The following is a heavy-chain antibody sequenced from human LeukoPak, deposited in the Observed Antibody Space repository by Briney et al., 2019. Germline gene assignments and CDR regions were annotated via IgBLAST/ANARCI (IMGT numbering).Heavy chain of an antibody. V-gene: IGHV3-43*02. Sequence: GGSLRLSCAASGFSFDDNAMYWVRQAPGKGLEWVSLISGDGATTYYADSVKGRFNISRDNSKSSLYLQMNSLRSEDSALYYCAKDNQRGGFHHWGQGTLVTVSS. CDR1: GFSFDDNA. D-gene: IGHD3-16*01. CDR2: ISGDGATT. CDR3: AKDNQRGGFHH. J-gene: IGHJ1*01.